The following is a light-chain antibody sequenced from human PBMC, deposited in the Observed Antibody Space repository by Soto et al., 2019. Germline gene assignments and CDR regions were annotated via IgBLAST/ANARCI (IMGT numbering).Light chain of an antibody. J-gene: IGKJ2*01. V-gene: IGKV3-20*01. CDR3: QQYDSSLYT. CDR2: GTS. CDR1: QSLSSIY. Sequence: EIVMTQSPGTLSLSPGERATLSCRASQSLSSIYLDWYQQRPGQTPSLLIYGTSTRATGIPDRFSGSGSGTDFTLTISRLEPEDFAVYYCQQYDSSLYTFGQGTKLEIK.